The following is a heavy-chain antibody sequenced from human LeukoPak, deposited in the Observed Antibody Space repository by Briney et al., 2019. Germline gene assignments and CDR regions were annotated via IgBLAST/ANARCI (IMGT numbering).Heavy chain of an antibody. D-gene: IGHD3-22*01. J-gene: IGHJ4*02. CDR3: ARDASDSSGYEKTCGFDY. Sequence: GGSLRLSCAASGFTFDDYAMHWVRQAPGKGLEWVSAISGSGGSTYYADSVKGRFTISRDNSKNTLYLQMNSLRAEDTAVYYCARDASDSSGYEKTCGFDYWGQGTLVTVSS. CDR2: ISGSGGST. CDR1: GFTFDDYA. V-gene: IGHV3-23*01.